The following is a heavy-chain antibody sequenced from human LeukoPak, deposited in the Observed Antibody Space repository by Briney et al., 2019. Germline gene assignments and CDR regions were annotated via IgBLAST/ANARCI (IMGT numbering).Heavy chain of an antibody. CDR2: IYYSGST. V-gene: IGHV4-59*01. CDR3: AREESGGYFDY. CDR1: GGSISSYY. J-gene: IGHJ4*02. Sequence: SETLSLTCTVSGGSISSYYWSWIRQPPGKGLEWIGYIYYSGSTNYNPSLKSRVTISVDTSKNQFSLKLSSVTAADTAVYYCAREESGGYFDYWGQGTLVTVSS. D-gene: IGHD2-8*02.